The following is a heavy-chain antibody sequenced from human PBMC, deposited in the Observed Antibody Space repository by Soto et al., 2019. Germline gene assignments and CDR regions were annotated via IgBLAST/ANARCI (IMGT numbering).Heavy chain of an antibody. CDR2: ISYDGSNK. Sequence: QVQLVESGGGVVQPGRSLRLSCAASGFTFSSYAMHWVRQGPGKGLEWVAVISYDGSNKYYADSVKGRFTISRDNSKNTLYLQMNSLRLEDTAVYYCARPLWRDDYNWGYFDLWGRGTLVTVSS. D-gene: IGHD4-4*01. CDR1: GFTFSSYA. CDR3: ARPLWRDDYNWGYFDL. V-gene: IGHV3-30-3*01. J-gene: IGHJ2*01.